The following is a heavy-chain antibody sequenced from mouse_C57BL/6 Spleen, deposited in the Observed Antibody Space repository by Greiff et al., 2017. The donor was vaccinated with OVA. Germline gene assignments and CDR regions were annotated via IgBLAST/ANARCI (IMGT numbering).Heavy chain of an antibody. V-gene: IGHV5-4*01. J-gene: IGHJ2*01. CDR1: GFTFSSYA. D-gene: IGHD2-1*01. CDR3: ARAYGNSDYFDY. CDR2: ISDGGSYT. Sequence: EVQVVESGGGLVKPGGSLKLSCAASGFTFSSYAMSWVRQTPEKRLEWVATISDGGSYTYYPDNVKGRFTISRDNAKNNLYLQMSHLKSEDTAMYYCARAYGNSDYFDYWGQGTTLTVSS.